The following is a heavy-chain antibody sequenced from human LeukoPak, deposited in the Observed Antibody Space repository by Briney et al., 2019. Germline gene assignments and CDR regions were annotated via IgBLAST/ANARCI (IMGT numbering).Heavy chain of an antibody. CDR1: GFTFSSYG. J-gene: IGHJ4*02. Sequence: GRSLRLSCAASGFTFSSYGMHWVRQAPGKGLEWVAVISYDGSNKYYADSVKSRFTISRDNSKNTLYLQMNSLRAEDTAVYYCAKDLTYCSGGSCYGHWPQGVDYWGQGTLVTVSS. CDR3: AKDLTYCSGGSCYGHWPQGVDY. V-gene: IGHV3-30*18. D-gene: IGHD2-15*01. CDR2: ISYDGSNK.